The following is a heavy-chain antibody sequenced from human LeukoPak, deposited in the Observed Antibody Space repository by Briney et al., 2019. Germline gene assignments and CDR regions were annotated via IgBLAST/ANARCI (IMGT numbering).Heavy chain of an antibody. CDR2: IRYDGSNK. J-gene: IGHJ4*02. V-gene: IGHV3-30*02. CDR1: GFTFSSYG. D-gene: IGHD3-3*01. CDR3: AKDDFWSGYYPSPFDY. Sequence: GGSLRLSCAASGFTFSSYGMHWVRQAPGKGLEWVAFIRYDGSNKYYADSVKGRFTISRDNSKNTLYLQMNSLRAEDTAVYYCAKDDFWSGYYPSPFDYWGQGTLVTVSS.